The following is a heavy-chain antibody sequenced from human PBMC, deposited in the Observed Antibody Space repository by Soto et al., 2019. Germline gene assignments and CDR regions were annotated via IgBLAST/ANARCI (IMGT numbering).Heavy chain of an antibody. J-gene: IGHJ5*02. V-gene: IGHV3-49*03. CDR2: IRSKAYGETT. Sequence: GGSLRLSCTASGFTFGDYAMSWFRQAPGKGLEWVGFIRSKAYGETTEYAASMKGRFTISRDDSNSFAYLRMNSLKTEDTAVYYCTGHYESRGYYYRFEPWGQGTLVTVSS. CDR1: GFTFGDYA. CDR3: TGHYESRGYYYRFEP. D-gene: IGHD3-22*01.